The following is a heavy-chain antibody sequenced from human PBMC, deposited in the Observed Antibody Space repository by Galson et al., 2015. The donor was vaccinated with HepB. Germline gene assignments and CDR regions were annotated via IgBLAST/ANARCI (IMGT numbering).Heavy chain of an antibody. V-gene: IGHV6-1*01. CDR3: AREVAGTYCFDY. CDR1: GDSVSSNSAA. Sequence: CAISGDSVSSNSAAWNWIRQSPSRGLEWLGRTYYRSGWYNDYAVSVKSRMTVNPDTSKNQFSLQLDSVTPEDTAVYYCAREVAGTYCFDYWGQGTLVTVSS. D-gene: IGHD6-19*01. J-gene: IGHJ4*02. CDR2: TYYRSGWYN.